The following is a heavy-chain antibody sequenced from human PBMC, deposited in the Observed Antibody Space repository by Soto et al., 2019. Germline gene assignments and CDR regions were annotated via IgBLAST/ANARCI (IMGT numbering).Heavy chain of an antibody. J-gene: IGHJ4*02. CDR3: ARGVTAGVDD. CDR2: MEPSSGRT. CDR1: GYGFTCLD. V-gene: IGHV1-8*01. Sequence: XSVKVSCKASGYGFTCLDIHWVRQTTGQGLEWMGWMEPSSGRTGYAQKFQGRVTMTRDTSINTAYMELSSLTSDDTAFYYCARGVTAGVDDWGQGTLVTVSS. D-gene: IGHD1-26*01.